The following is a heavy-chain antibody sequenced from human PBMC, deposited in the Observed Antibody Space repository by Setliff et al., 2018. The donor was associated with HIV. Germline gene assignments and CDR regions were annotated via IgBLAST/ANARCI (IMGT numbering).Heavy chain of an antibody. D-gene: IGHD2-2*01. CDR1: GYTLIGYH. J-gene: IGHJ6*03. Sequence: ASVKVSCKASGYTLIGYHIHWVRQAPRQGLEWMGRINPNSGATNYAQKFQGRVTMTRDTSSRTAYMELSRLRSDDTAVYFCARGRGYCSSHGCFYYYMDVWAEGTTVTVSS. CDR3: ARGRGYCSSHGCFYYYMDV. V-gene: IGHV1-2*06. CDR2: INPNSGAT.